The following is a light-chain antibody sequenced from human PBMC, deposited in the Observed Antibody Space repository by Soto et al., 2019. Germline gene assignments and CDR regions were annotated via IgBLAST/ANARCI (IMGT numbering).Light chain of an antibody. Sequence: QSALTQPRSVSGSPGQSVTISCTGTSSDIGGYNYVSWYQQHSGKTPKLIIYDVIKRPSGVPDRFSGSKSGNTASLTISGLQAEDEAYYYCCSYAGSYTLVFGGGTKLTVL. CDR1: SSDIGGYNY. J-gene: IGLJ2*01. CDR3: CSYAGSYTLV. CDR2: DVI. V-gene: IGLV2-11*01.